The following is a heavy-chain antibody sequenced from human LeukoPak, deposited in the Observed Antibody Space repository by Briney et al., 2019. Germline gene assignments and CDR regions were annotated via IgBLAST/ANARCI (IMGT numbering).Heavy chain of an antibody. D-gene: IGHD7-27*01. V-gene: IGHV3-7*01. CDR1: GFTFSRDW. J-gene: IGHJ4*02. CDR3: ARDVNWGYFDF. Sequence: GGSLRLSCAASGFTFSRDWMSWVRQAPGKGLEWVANINQDGSVNDYVDSVQGRFTISRDNAKNSLFLQMSSLGAEDTAVYYCARDVNWGYFDFWGQGALVTVSS. CDR2: INQDGSVN.